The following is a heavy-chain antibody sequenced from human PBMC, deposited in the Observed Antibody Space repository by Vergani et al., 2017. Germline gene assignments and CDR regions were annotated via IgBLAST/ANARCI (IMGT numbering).Heavy chain of an antibody. Sequence: QVQLQESGPGLVKPSETLSLTCTVSGGSISSYYWSWIRQPPGKGLEWIGYIYYSGSTNYNPSLKSRVTISVDTSKNQFSLKLSSVTAADTAVYYCAREGTSFVRGYFDYWGQGTLVTVSS. CDR3: AREGTSFVRGYFDY. D-gene: IGHD3-3*01. J-gene: IGHJ4*02. CDR2: IYYSGST. V-gene: IGHV4-59*01. CDR1: GGSISSYY.